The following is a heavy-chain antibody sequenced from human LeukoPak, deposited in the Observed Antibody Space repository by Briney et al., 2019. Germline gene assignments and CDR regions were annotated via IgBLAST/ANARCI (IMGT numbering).Heavy chain of an antibody. CDR2: INPNSGGT. Sequence: GASVKVSCKASGYTFTGYYMHWVRQAPGQGLEWMGWINPNSGGTNYAQKFQGRVTMTRDTSFSTAYMELSRLRSDDTAVYYCARDIGDYGTYNWFDPWGQGTLVTVSS. J-gene: IGHJ5*02. D-gene: IGHD4-17*01. V-gene: IGHV1-2*02. CDR1: GYTFTGYY. CDR3: ARDIGDYGTYNWFDP.